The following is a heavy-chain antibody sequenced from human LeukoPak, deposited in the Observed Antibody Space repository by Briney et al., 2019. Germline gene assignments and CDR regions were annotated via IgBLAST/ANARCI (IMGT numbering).Heavy chain of an antibody. D-gene: IGHD3-22*01. V-gene: IGHV4-59*12. CDR3: ARSGNYYYDSSGYYPQFDY. CDR1: GGSISSYY. CDR2: IYYSGST. J-gene: IGHJ4*02. Sequence: SETLSLTCTVSGGSISSYYWSWIRQPPGKGLEWIGYIYYSGSTNYNPSLKSRVTISVDTSKNQFSLKLSSVTAADTAVYYCARSGNYYYDSSGYYPQFDYWGQGTLVTVSS.